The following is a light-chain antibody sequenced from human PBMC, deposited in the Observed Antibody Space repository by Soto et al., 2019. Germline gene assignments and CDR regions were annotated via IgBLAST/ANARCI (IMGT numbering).Light chain of an antibody. CDR3: QQYHSWPAT. CDR2: AAS. CDR1: QDIGNF. J-gene: IGKJ4*01. V-gene: IGKV1-16*02. Sequence: DIQMSQSPSSLSASVGDTVTITCRASQDIGNFFAWFQQKPGKAPKSLISAASSLQSGVPSKFSVSGSGTDINLTINSLQPEDVATYYCQQYHSWPATFGGGTKVEI.